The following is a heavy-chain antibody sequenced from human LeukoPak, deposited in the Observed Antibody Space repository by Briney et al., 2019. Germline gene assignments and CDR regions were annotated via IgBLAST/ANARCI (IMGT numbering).Heavy chain of an antibody. V-gene: IGHV3-30-3*01. CDR3: ARQSYSSSWFGAFDI. J-gene: IGHJ3*02. CDR2: ISYDGSNK. CDR1: GFTFSSYA. D-gene: IGHD6-13*01. Sequence: GGSLRLSCAASGFTFSSYAMHWVRQAPGKGLEWVAVISYDGSNKYYADSVKGRFTISRDNSKNTLYLQMNSLRAEGTAVYYCARQSYSSSWFGAFDIWGQGTMVTVSS.